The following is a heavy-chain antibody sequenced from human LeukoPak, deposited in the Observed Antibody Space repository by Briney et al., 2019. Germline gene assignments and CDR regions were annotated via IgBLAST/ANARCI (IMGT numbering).Heavy chain of an antibody. V-gene: IGHV4-34*01. CDR3: ARGGVVVVPASFDP. CDR2: INHSGST. Sequence: SETLSLTCAVYGGSFSGYYWSWIRQPPGKGLEWIGEINHSGSTNYNPSLKSRVTISVDTSKNQFSLKLSSVAAADTAVYYCARGGVVVVPASFDPWGQGTLVTVSS. D-gene: IGHD2-2*01. J-gene: IGHJ5*02. CDR1: GGSFSGYY.